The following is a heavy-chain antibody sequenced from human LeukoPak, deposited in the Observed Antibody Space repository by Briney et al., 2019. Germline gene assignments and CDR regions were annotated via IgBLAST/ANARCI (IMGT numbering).Heavy chain of an antibody. D-gene: IGHD3-22*01. CDR2: INPNSGGT. J-gene: IGHJ5*02. Sequence: ASVKVSCKASGYTFTGYYMHWVRQAPGQGLEWMGRINPNSGGTNYAQKFQGRVTMTRDTSISTAYMEPSRLRSDDTAVYYCARDYAYYFESSDYYSLDWFDPWGQGTLVTVSS. CDR1: GYTFTGYY. CDR3: ARDYAYYFESSDYYSLDWFDP. V-gene: IGHV1-2*06.